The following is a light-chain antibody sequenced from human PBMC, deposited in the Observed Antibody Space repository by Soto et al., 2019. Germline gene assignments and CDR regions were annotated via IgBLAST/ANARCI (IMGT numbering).Light chain of an antibody. CDR3: QQYDNLPLT. Sequence: ESVMTQSPATLSVSPGARATLSCRASQSVGSNLAWYQQKPGQAPRLLIFGASSRATGVPARFSGSGSGTEFTLTINSLQSEDFAVYFCQQYDNLPLTFGQGTKVDIK. J-gene: IGKJ1*01. CDR1: QSVGSN. V-gene: IGKV3-15*01. CDR2: GAS.